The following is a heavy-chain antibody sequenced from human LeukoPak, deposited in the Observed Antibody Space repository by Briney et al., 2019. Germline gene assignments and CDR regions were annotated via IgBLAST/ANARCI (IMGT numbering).Heavy chain of an antibody. V-gene: IGHV3-48*04. J-gene: IGHJ3*02. CDR2: ISSSGSTI. CDR3: ARIGGHDAFDI. D-gene: IGHD3-10*01. Sequence: PGGSLRLSCAASGFTFSSYGMHWVRQAPGKGLEWVSYISSSGSTIYYADSVKGRFTISRDNAKNSLYLQMNSLRAEDTAVYYCARIGGHDAFDIWGQGTMVTVSS. CDR1: GFTFSSYG.